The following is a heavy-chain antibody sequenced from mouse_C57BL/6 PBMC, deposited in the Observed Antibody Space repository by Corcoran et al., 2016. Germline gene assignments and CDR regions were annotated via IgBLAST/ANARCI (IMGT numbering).Heavy chain of an antibody. CDR3: ARVLTAQATGYAMDY. CDR2: INTYYGVP. CDR1: GYTFTTYG. D-gene: IGHD3-2*02. J-gene: IGHJ4*01. V-gene: IGHV9-3*01. Sequence: QIQLVQSGPELKKPGETVKISCKASGYTFTTYGMSWVKQAPGKGLKWMGWINTYYGVPTYADDFKGRFAFSLETSASTAYLQINNLKNEDTATYFCARVLTAQATGYAMDYWGQGTSVTVSS.